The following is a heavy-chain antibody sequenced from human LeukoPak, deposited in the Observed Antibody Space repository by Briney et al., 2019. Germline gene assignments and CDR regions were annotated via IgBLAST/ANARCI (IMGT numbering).Heavy chain of an antibody. CDR1: GFTFSSYS. J-gene: IGHJ3*02. Sequence: GGSLRLSCAASGFTFSSYSMNWVRQAPGKGLEWVSYISNSSSTIYYADSVKGRFTISRDNAKNSLYLQMNSLRAEDTAVYYCAKSVTPLLGYCSSTSCYRALSHDAFDIWGQGTMVTVSS. CDR3: AKSVTPLLGYCSSTSCYRALSHDAFDI. CDR2: ISNSSSTI. D-gene: IGHD2-2*02. V-gene: IGHV3-48*01.